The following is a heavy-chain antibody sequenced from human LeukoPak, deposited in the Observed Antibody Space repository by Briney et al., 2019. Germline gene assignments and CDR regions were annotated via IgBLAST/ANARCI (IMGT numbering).Heavy chain of an antibody. J-gene: IGHJ6*02. V-gene: IGHV1-8*01. D-gene: IGHD3-3*01. Sequence: ASVKVSCKASGYTFTSYDINWVRQATGQGLEWMGWMNPNSGNTGYAQKFQGRVTMTRNTSISTAYMELSSLRSEDTAVYYCARGGYDFWSGYYHYYYYGMDVWGQGTTVTVSS. CDR3: ARGGYDFWSGYYHYYYYGMDV. CDR2: MNPNSGNT. CDR1: GYTFTSYD.